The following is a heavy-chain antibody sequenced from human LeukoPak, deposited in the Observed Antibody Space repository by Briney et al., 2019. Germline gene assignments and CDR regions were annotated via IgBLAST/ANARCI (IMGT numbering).Heavy chain of an antibody. V-gene: IGHV3-23*01. J-gene: IGHJ4*02. D-gene: IGHD2-2*01. CDR3: ARKYCSVTSCYGTFDH. Sequence: GGSLRLSCAASGFTFSSYAMTWVRQAPGKGLEWVSDISDAGGITYYADSVKGRFTISRDNSMNTLSLQLNSLRAEDTAVYYCARKYCSVTSCYGTFDHWGQGTLVTVSS. CDR2: ISDAGGIT. CDR1: GFTFSSYA.